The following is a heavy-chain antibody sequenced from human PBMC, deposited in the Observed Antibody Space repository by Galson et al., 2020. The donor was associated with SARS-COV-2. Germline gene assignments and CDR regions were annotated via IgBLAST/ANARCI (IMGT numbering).Heavy chain of an antibody. D-gene: IGHD3-16*01. J-gene: IGHJ4*02. Sequence: GESLKISCAASGFTFSSYRMNWVRQAPGKGLECVSYISSSSSTIYYADSVKGRFTISRDNAKNSLYLQMNSLRAEDTAVYYCARSPGPYFDYWGQGTLVTVSS. CDR2: ISSSSSTI. CDR1: GFTFSSYR. CDR3: ARSPGPYFDY. V-gene: IGHV3-48*04.